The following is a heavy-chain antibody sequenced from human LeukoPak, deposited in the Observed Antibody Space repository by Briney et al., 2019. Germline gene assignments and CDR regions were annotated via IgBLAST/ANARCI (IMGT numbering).Heavy chain of an antibody. Sequence: PGGSLRLSCAASGFTFSSYAMSWVRQAPGKGLEWVSAISGSGGSTYYADSVKGRFTISRDNSKNTLYLHMNSLRAEDTAVYYCAKLYDFWSGFPYYFDFWGQGTLVTVSS. CDR2: ISGSGGST. CDR1: GFTFSSYA. V-gene: IGHV3-23*01. D-gene: IGHD3-3*01. CDR3: AKLYDFWSGFPYYFDF. J-gene: IGHJ4*02.